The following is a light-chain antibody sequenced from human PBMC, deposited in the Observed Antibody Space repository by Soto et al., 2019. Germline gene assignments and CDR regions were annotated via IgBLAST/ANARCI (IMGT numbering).Light chain of an antibody. CDR1: SSDVGGYNY. V-gene: IGLV2-14*01. CDR2: DVS. CDR3: RSYTSSSTLV. J-gene: IGLJ2*01. Sequence: QSVLTQPASVSGSPGQSITISCTGTSSDVGGYNYVSWYQQHPGKAPKLMIYDVSNRPSGASNRFSGSKSGNTASLTISGLQAEDEADYYCRSYTSSSTLVFGGGTKVTVL.